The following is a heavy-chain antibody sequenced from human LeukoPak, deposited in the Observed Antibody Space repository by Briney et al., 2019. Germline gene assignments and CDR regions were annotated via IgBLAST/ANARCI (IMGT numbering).Heavy chain of an antibody. V-gene: IGHV3-23*01. Sequence: GGSLRLSCAASGFTFSSYAMSWVRQAPGKGLEWVSAISASGYSTYYADSVKGRFTISRDNSKNTLYLQMNSLRAEDTAVYYCAKDLQLLLSPSDYWGQGTLVTVSS. CDR1: GFTFSSYA. J-gene: IGHJ4*02. CDR2: ISASGYST. D-gene: IGHD2-15*01. CDR3: AKDLQLLLSPSDY.